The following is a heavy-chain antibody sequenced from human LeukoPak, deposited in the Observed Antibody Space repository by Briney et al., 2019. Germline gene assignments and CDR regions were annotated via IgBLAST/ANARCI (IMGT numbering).Heavy chain of an antibody. J-gene: IGHJ3*02. Sequence: GGSLRLSCAASGFTFSSYGMHWVRQAPGKGLEWVAVIWYDGSNKYYADSVKGRFTISRDNSKNTLYLQMNSLRAEDTAVYHCARDFAAYDSSGYYSPDAFDIWGQGTMVTVSS. CDR1: GFTFSSYG. D-gene: IGHD3-22*01. CDR3: ARDFAAYDSSGYYSPDAFDI. CDR2: IWYDGSNK. V-gene: IGHV3-33*01.